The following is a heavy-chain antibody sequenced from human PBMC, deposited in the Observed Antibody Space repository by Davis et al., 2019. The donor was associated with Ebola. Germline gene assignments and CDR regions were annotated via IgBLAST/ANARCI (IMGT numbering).Heavy chain of an antibody. Sequence: GESLKISCKGSGYDFTNYWIGWVRQMPGKGLEWMGIIYPGDSDTRYSPSFRGQVTISADKSISTAYLQWSSLKASDTAMYYCARRVRYASSWYFDYWGQGTLVTVSS. J-gene: IGHJ4*02. D-gene: IGHD6-13*01. V-gene: IGHV5-51*01. CDR2: IYPGDSDT. CDR1: GYDFTNYW. CDR3: ARRVRYASSWYFDY.